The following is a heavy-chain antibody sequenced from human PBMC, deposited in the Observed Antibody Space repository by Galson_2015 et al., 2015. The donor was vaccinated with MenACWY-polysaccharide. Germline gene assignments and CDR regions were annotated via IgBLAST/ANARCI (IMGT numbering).Heavy chain of an antibody. CDR1: GYSFSCYD. V-gene: IGHV1-8*01. CDR2: MNPNSGNT. D-gene: IGHD3-22*01. Sequence: SVKVSCKASGYSFSCYDINWVRQTTGHGLEWMGWMNPNSGNTSYAQKFQGRVTMTRNTSISIAYMELSSLRSEDTAVYYCARGGKYYYDSSGYLNWFDPWGQGTLVTVSS. J-gene: IGHJ5*02. CDR3: ARGGKYYYDSSGYLNWFDP.